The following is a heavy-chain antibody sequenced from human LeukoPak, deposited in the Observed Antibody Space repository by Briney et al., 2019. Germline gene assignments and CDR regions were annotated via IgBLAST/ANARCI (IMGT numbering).Heavy chain of an antibody. CDR2: ISGSGGST. V-gene: IGHV3-23*01. Sequence: GGSLRLSCAASGSTFSGYAMSWVRQAPGKGLEWVSAISGSGGSTYYADSVKGRFTISRDNSKNTLYLQMNSLRAEDTAVYYCAKDRMGALYFDYWGQGTLVTVSS. CDR3: AKDRMGALYFDY. D-gene: IGHD1-26*01. CDR1: GSTFSGYA. J-gene: IGHJ4*02.